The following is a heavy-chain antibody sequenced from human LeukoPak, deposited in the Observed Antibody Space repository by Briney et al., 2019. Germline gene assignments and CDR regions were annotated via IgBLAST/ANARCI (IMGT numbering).Heavy chain of an antibody. V-gene: IGHV3-15*01. CDR3: STGGGTHDY. CDR2: IRSRSAGGKT. J-gene: IGHJ4*02. Sequence: GGTLGLSCAASGLTFNNAWLSWVRQAPGKGLEWVGRIRSRSAGGKTDYGPPMKDRFTISRDESKSTLYLQMNSLKTEDTAVYYCSTGGGTHDYWSQGTLVTVSS. CDR1: GLTFNNAW. D-gene: IGHD2-15*01.